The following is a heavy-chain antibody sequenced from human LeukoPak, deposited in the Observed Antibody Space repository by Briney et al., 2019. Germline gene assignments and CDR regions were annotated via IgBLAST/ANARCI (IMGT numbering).Heavy chain of an antibody. Sequence: SETLSLTCTVSGGSISSGSYYWVWLRQPPGTGLEWIVNIHSSGRTYYNPFLGGRVTISEDMSKNKFSLTLNSVTAADTAVYYCASRVGGSSRSDYWGQGTLVTVSS. J-gene: IGHJ4*02. CDR3: ASRVGGSSRSDY. CDR2: IHSSGRT. V-gene: IGHV4-39*01. CDR1: GGSISSGSYY. D-gene: IGHD6-13*01.